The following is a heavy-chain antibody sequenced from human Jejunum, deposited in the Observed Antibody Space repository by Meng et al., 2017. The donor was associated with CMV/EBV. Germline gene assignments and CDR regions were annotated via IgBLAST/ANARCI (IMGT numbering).Heavy chain of an antibody. J-gene: IGHJ4*02. CDR3: ARSTTVTDFDS. V-gene: IGHV5-51*01. CDR2: IYPGDSDT. CDR1: GYTFTNNW. Sequence: KGAGYTFTNNWHGWVRQMPGKGLECMGIIYPGDSDTKYSPSFQGQVTISADKSINTAYLQWSSLQASDTAMYYCARSTTVTDFDSWGQGTLVTVSS. D-gene: IGHD4-11*01.